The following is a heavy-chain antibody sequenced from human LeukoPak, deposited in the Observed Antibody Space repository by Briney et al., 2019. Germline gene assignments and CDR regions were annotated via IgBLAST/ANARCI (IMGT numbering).Heavy chain of an antibody. J-gene: IGHJ4*02. Sequence: GGSLRLSCAASGFTFNNYAMSWVRQAPGKGLEWVSAISGSGGSTYYADSVKGRFTISRDNSKNTLYLQMNSLRAEDTAVYYCAKTYYDILTGYFGGVGLDYWGQGTLVTVSS. V-gene: IGHV3-23*01. CDR1: GFTFNNYA. CDR2: ISGSGGST. D-gene: IGHD3-9*01. CDR3: AKTYYDILTGYFGGVGLDY.